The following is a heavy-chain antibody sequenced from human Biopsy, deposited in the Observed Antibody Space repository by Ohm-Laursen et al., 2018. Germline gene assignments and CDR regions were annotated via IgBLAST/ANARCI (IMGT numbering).Heavy chain of an antibody. D-gene: IGHD3-22*01. Sequence: PGTLSLTCTVSGGSLSSYYWSWIRQPAGKGLEWIVRIYSSGSTNYNPSIKSRVPLSMDTSKRQFSLKLSFVTAADTAVYYRARWTPEYDSSRYYLDAFDIWGQGTKVTVSS. CDR1: GGSLSSYY. J-gene: IGHJ3*02. CDR3: ARWTPEYDSSRYYLDAFDI. V-gene: IGHV4-4*07. CDR2: IYSSGST.